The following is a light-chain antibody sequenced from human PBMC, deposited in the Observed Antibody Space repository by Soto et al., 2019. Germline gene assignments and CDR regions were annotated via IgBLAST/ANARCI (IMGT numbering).Light chain of an antibody. J-gene: IGKJ1*01. CDR3: QQHSYSVPWT. Sequence: EIVLTQSPGTLSLSPGERATLSCRASQSVSSNYLAWYQQKPGQAPRLLIYGASSRATGIPDRFSGSGSGTDFTLTISRLEPEDFAVYYCQQHSYSVPWTFCQGSKVEVK. V-gene: IGKV3-20*01. CDR1: QSVSSNY. CDR2: GAS.